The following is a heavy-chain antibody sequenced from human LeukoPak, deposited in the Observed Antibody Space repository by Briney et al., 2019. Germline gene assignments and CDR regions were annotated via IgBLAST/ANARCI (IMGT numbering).Heavy chain of an antibody. CDR1: GGTFSSYA. CDR3: ASTNWNYVYFDY. D-gene: IGHD1-7*01. CDR2: IIPIFGTA. Sequence: SVKVSCKASGGTFSSYAISWVRQAPGQGLEWTGGIIPIFGTANYAQKFQGRVTITTDESTSTAYMELSSLRSEDTAVYYCASTNWNYVYFDYWGQGTLVTVSS. J-gene: IGHJ4*02. V-gene: IGHV1-69*05.